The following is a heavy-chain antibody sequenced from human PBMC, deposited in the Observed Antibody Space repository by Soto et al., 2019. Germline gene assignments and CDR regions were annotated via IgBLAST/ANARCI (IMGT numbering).Heavy chain of an antibody. CDR2: IWYDGSNK. Sequence: QVQLVESGGGVVQPGRSLRLSCAASGFTFSTYGMHWVRQAPGKGLEWVAVIWYDGSNKYYADSVKGRFTISRDNSKSTLYLQMNSLRVEDTAVYYCASFPTAAAVTWGQGGLVTVSS. CDR1: GFTFSTYG. D-gene: IGHD6-13*01. V-gene: IGHV3-33*01. J-gene: IGHJ5*02. CDR3: ASFPTAAAVT.